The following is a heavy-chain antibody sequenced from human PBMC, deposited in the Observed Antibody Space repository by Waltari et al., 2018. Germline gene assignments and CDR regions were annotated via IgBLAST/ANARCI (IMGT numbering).Heavy chain of an antibody. CDR2: ISSSGSTI. Sequence: QVQLVESGGGLVKPGGSLRLSCAASGCTFGHYYMTWIRQAPGKGLELVAYISSSGSTIYYADSVKGRFTISRDNAKNSLYLQMNSLRAEDTAVYYCASGGSGSYWDFDYWGQGTLVTVSS. CDR3: ASGGSGSYWDFDY. CDR1: GCTFGHYY. V-gene: IGHV3-11*04. D-gene: IGHD3-10*01. J-gene: IGHJ4*02.